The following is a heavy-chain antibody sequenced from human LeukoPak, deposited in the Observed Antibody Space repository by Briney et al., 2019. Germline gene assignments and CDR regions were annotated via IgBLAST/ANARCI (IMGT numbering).Heavy chain of an antibody. Sequence: SETLSLTCTLSGGSISSYSWSWIRQPPGKGLEWIGYIYYSGSTNYNPSLKSRVTISVDTSKNQFSLKLSSVTAADTAVYYCAREIVGGAGYWGQGTLVTVSS. CDR1: GGSISSYS. J-gene: IGHJ4*02. CDR3: AREIVGGAGY. CDR2: IYYSGST. D-gene: IGHD2-21*01. V-gene: IGHV4-59*01.